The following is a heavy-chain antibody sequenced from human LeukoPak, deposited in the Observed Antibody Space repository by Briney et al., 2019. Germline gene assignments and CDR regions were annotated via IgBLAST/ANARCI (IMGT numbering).Heavy chain of an antibody. CDR3: AKDMLGYCSSTSCYKTDY. D-gene: IGHD2-2*02. CDR1: GFTFSSYW. V-gene: IGHV3-23*01. J-gene: IGHJ4*02. CDR2: ISGSGGST. Sequence: GGSLRLSCAASGFTFSSYWMHWVRQAPGKGLEWVSAISGSGGSTYYADSVKGRFTISRDNSKNTLYLQMNSLRAEDTAVYYCAKDMLGYCSSTSCYKTDYWGQGTLVTVSS.